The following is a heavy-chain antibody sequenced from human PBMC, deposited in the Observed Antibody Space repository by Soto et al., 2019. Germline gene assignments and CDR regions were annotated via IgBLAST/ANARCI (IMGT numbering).Heavy chain of an antibody. CDR3: ASSGRKSDYYYYGMDV. D-gene: IGHD5-12*01. J-gene: IGHJ6*02. Sequence: SETLSLTCTVSGGSISSGDYYWSWIRQPPGKGLEWIGYIYYSGSTYYNPSLKSRVTISVDTSKNQFSLKLSSVTAADTAVYYCASSGRKSDYYYYGMDVWGQGTTVTVS. V-gene: IGHV4-30-4*01. CDR2: IYYSGST. CDR1: GGSISSGDYY.